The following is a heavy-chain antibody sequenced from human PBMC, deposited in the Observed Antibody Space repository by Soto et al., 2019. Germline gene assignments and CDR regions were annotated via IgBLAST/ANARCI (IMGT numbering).Heavy chain of an antibody. V-gene: IGHV4-39*01. D-gene: IGHD6-19*01. J-gene: IGHJ5*02. CDR2: IYYSGST. CDR3: ARGSGWYNGNWFDP. CDR1: GGSISSSSYY. Sequence: SETLSLTCTVSGGSISSSSYYWGWIRQPPGKGLEWIGSIYYSGSTYYNPSLKSRVTISVDTSKNQFSLKLSSVTAADTAVYYCARGSGWYNGNWFDPWGQGTLVTVSS.